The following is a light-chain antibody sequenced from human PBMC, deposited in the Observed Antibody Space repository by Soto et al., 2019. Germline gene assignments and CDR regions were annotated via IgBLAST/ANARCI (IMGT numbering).Light chain of an antibody. CDR1: STNIGAGYG. J-gene: IGLJ2*01. V-gene: IGLV1-40*01. CDR3: QSYDTGLTGHVL. Sequence: QSVLTQPPSVSGAPGQRVSISCTGSSTNIGAGYGVHWYQQRPGTAPKLLIVGNTNRPSGVPDRFSGSKSDTSASLAITGLQIDDEADYYCQSYDTGLTGHVLFGGGTKLTVL. CDR2: GNT.